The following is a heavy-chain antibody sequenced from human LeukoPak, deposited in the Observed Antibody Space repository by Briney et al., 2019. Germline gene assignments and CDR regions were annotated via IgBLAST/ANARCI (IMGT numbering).Heavy chain of an antibody. CDR2: IYYSGST. CDR3: ARDMERYCSGGSCYGLDV. D-gene: IGHD2-15*01. CDR1: GGSLASSSNY. V-gene: IGHV4-31*02. Sequence: SETLSLTLPVSGGSLASSSNYLGWVPPPPGEGLGWVGDIYYSGSTYYNPSLKSRVTISVDTSKNQFSLKLSSVTAADTAVYYCARDMERYCSGGSCYGLDVWGQGTTVTVSS. J-gene: IGHJ6*02.